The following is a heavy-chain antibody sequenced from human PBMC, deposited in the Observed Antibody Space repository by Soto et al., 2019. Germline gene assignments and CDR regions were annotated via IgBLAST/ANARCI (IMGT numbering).Heavy chain of an antibody. Sequence: PSETLSLTCSVSGGSINSYWWSWIRQPAGKGLEWIGRVYSSGTTDYNTSINSRATMSVETSKNQFSLKLSSVTAADTAVYYCARDIGSFAYGEGYWGQGIQVT. V-gene: IGHV4-4*07. D-gene: IGHD3-10*01. CDR3: ARDIGSFAYGEGY. CDR1: GGSINSYW. CDR2: VYSSGTT. J-gene: IGHJ4*02.